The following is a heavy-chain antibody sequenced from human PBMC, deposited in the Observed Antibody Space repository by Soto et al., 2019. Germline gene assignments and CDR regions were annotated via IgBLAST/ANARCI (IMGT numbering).Heavy chain of an antibody. CDR1: GGSISSGGYY. CDR2: IYHSGTT. J-gene: IGHJ5*02. Sequence: TLSLTCTVSGGSISSGGYYWSWIRQHPGKGLEWIGSIYHSGTTYYNPSLKSRVTISVDRSKNQFSLKLSSVTAADTAVYYCARVLSSSKGFDPWGQGILVTLAS. V-gene: IGHV4-39*07. CDR3: ARVLSSSKGFDP. D-gene: IGHD6-6*01.